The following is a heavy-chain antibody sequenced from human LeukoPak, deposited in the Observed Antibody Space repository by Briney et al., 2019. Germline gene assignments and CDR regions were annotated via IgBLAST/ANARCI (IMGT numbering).Heavy chain of an antibody. Sequence: KPGGSLRLSCAASGFTFSSYSMNWVRQAPGKGLEWVSSISSSSYIYYADSVKGRFTISRDNAKNSLYLQMNSLRAEDTAVYYCAEDRHGSGWGYFDYWGQGTLVTVSS. V-gene: IGHV3-21*01. CDR3: AEDRHGSGWGYFDY. CDR2: ISSSSYI. D-gene: IGHD3-10*01. J-gene: IGHJ4*02. CDR1: GFTFSSYS.